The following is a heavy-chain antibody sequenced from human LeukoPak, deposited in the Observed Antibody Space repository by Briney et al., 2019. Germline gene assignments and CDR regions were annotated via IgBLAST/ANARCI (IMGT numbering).Heavy chain of an antibody. Sequence: GGSLRLSCAASGFTFSSYAMSWVRQAPGKGLEWVSAISGSGGSTYYADSVKGRFTISRDDSKNTLYLQMNSLRAEDTAVYYCAKGANKLLLWFGEMQTSDYWGQGTLVTVSS. J-gene: IGHJ4*02. V-gene: IGHV3-23*01. CDR2: ISGSGGST. CDR3: AKGANKLLLWFGEMQTSDY. CDR1: GFTFSSYA. D-gene: IGHD3-10*01.